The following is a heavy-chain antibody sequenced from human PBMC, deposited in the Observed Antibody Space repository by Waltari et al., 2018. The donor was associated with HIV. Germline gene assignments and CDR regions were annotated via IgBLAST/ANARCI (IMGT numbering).Heavy chain of an antibody. CDR2: VKYDGHR. CDR3: VRGPNGQLGGLDV. V-gene: IGHV4-34*01. CDR1: NASFAPSY. D-gene: IGHD3-10*01. Sequence: QVQLEQWGAGLVKPSETLSVTCAVCNASFAPSYYWTWVRQAPGKGLEWIGEVKYDGHRFDNPSLQSRMSASLYASKRQFSLRLTAATAADTAVYVCVRGPNGQLGGLDVWGRGTT. J-gene: IGHJ6*02.